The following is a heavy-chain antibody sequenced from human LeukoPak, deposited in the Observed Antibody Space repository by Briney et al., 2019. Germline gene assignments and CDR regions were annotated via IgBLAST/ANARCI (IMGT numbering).Heavy chain of an antibody. Sequence: PSETLSLTCTVSGGSISSSSYYWGWIRQPPGKGLEWIGSIYYSGSTYYNPSLKSRVTISVDTSKNQFSLKLSSVTAADTAVYYCARVYSNYVSWFDPWRQGTLVTVSS. J-gene: IGHJ5*02. D-gene: IGHD4-11*01. CDR1: GGSISSSSYY. CDR2: IYYSGST. V-gene: IGHV4-39*01. CDR3: ARVYSNYVSWFDP.